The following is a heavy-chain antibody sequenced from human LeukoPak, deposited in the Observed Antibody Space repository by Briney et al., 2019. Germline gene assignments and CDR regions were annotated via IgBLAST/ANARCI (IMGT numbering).Heavy chain of an antibody. CDR1: GGSISSYY. Sequence: SETLSLTCTVSGGSISSYYWSWIRQPPGKGLEWIGYIYYSGSTIYNPSPKSRVTISEDTSKNQFSLKLSSVTAADTAVYYCARAVTSWGFDYWGLGTLVTVSS. CDR2: IYYSGST. CDR3: ARAVTSWGFDY. J-gene: IGHJ4*02. V-gene: IGHV4-59*01. D-gene: IGHD7-27*01.